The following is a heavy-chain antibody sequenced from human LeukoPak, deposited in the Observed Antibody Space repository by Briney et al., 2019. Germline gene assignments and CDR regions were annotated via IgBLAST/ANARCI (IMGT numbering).Heavy chain of an antibody. CDR3: ARSNQADDY. Sequence: GGSLRLSCAASGFTFSSYWMHWVRQVPGKGLVWVSRINPGGSSTAYADSVKGRFTISRDNAENTLYLQMDSLRAEDTAIYYCARSNQADDYWGQGTLVTVSS. D-gene: IGHD1-14*01. CDR2: INPGGSST. CDR1: GFTFSSYW. V-gene: IGHV3-74*01. J-gene: IGHJ4*02.